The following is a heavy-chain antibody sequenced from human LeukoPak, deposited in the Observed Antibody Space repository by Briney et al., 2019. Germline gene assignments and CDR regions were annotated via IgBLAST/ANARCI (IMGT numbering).Heavy chain of an antibody. CDR2: ISGSGGST. V-gene: IGHV3-23*01. Sequence: GGSLRLSCAASGFTFSSYAMSWVRQAPGKGLEWVSAISGSGGSTYYADSVKGRFTISRDNSKNTLYLQMNSLRAEDTAVYYCANPVGKVRGVIPGAFDYWGQGTLVTVSS. D-gene: IGHD3-10*01. J-gene: IGHJ4*02. CDR1: GFTFSSYA. CDR3: ANPVGKVRGVIPGAFDY.